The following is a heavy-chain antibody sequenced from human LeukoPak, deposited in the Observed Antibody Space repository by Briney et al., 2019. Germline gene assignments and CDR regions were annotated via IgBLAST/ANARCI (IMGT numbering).Heavy chain of an antibody. D-gene: IGHD3-9*01. CDR2: LSKSGNT. CDR3: ARARYVNSFYAFDI. CDR1: GGSISSYY. V-gene: IGHV4-59*01. J-gene: IGHJ3*02. Sequence: PSETLSLTCTVSGGSISSYYWSWIRLPPGKGLEWIGYLSKSGNTNYSPSLKSRVTIFGDTSKNQFFLKLSSVSAADTAVYYCARARYVNSFYAFDIWGQGTLVTVSS.